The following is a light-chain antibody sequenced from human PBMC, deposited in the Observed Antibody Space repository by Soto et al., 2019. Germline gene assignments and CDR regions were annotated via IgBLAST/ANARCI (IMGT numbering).Light chain of an antibody. Sequence: DIQMTQSPSSLSASVGDRVTITCRASQSISSYLNWYQQKPGEAPKLLIYAASTLQSGVPSRFSGSGSGTDFTLTISSLQPEDFATYYCQQSYSNPREYTFGQGTKLEIK. J-gene: IGKJ2*01. CDR3: QQSYSNPREYT. V-gene: IGKV1-39*01. CDR1: QSISSY. CDR2: AAS.